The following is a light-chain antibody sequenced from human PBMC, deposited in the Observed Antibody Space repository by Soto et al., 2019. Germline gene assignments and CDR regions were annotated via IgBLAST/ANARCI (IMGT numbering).Light chain of an antibody. V-gene: IGLV2-14*03. J-gene: IGLJ1*01. CDR1: SSDVGAYNY. CDR2: DVT. CDR3: TSYISSSTSYV. Sequence: QSALTQPASVSGSPGQSITISCIGTSSDVGAYNYVSWYQQHPGKASKLMIYDVTNRPSGVSNRFSGSKSGNAASLTISGLQAEDEADYFCTSYISSSTSYVFGNGTKLTVL.